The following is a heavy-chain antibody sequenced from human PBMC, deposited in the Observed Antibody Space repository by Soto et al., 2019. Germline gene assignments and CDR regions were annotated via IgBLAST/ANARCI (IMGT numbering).Heavy chain of an antibody. CDR3: AIEMATTSPWGY. D-gene: IGHD5-12*01. CDR2: IIPIFGTA. V-gene: IGHV1-69*12. CDR1: GGTFSSYA. Sequence: QVQLVQSGAEVKKPGSSVKVSCKASGGTFSSYAISWVRQAPGQGLEWMGGIIPIFGTANYAQKFQGRVXIXAXGSTSTAYMELSSLRSEDTAVYYCAIEMATTSPWGYWGQGTLVTVSS. J-gene: IGHJ4*02.